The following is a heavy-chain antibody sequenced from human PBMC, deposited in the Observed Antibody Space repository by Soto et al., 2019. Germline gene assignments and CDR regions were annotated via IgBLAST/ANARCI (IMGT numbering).Heavy chain of an antibody. Sequence: TSETLSLTCAVYGGSFSGYYWSRIRQPPGKGLEWIGEINHSGSTNYNPSLKSRVTISVDTSKNQFSLKLSSVTAADTAVYYCARLRYSYGYQNDYWGQGTLVTVSS. V-gene: IGHV4-34*01. CDR2: INHSGST. D-gene: IGHD5-18*01. CDR3: ARLRYSYGYQNDY. J-gene: IGHJ4*02. CDR1: GGSFSGYY.